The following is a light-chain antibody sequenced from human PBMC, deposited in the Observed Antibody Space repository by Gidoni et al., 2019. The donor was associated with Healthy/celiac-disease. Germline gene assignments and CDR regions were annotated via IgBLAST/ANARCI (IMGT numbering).Light chain of an antibody. J-gene: IGKJ1*01. V-gene: IGKV3-15*01. CDR3: QQYNNWPRT. CDR2: GAS. CDR1: QSVSSH. Sequence: EIVMTQSPATLSVSPGERATLSCRASQSVSSHLAWYQQKPGQAPRLLICGASTRATGIPAMISGSGSRTGFTLTSSSLPSEDFAVYCCQQYNNWPRTFGQGTKVEIK.